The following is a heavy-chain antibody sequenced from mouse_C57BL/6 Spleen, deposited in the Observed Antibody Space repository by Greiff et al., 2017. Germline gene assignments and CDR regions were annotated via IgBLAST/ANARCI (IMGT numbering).Heavy chain of an antibody. V-gene: IGHV1-9*01. Sequence: VKLQESGAELMKPGASVKLSCKATGYTFTGYWIEWVKQRPGHGLEWIGEILPGSGSTNYNEKFKGKATFTADTSSNTAYMQLSSLTTEDSAIYYCARSHYYYGNPFAYWGQGTLVTVSA. CDR1: GYTFTGYW. D-gene: IGHD1-1*01. J-gene: IGHJ3*01. CDR2: ILPGSGST. CDR3: ARSHYYYGNPFAY.